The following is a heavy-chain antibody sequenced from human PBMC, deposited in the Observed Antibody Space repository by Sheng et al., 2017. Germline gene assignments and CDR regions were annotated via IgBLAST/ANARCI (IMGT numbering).Heavy chain of an antibody. D-gene: IGHD3-16*01. CDR3: TTGPWRTLGF. CDR1: GYRFSDYY. J-gene: IGHJ4*02. CDR2: VDPEDGTT. V-gene: IGHV1-69-2*01. Sequence: EVQLVQSGAEVTKPGSSMRISCKVSGYRFSDYYMHWVRQAPGKGFEWMGLVDPEDGTTIYASSFEGRVSMTADMSIGTAYMDLIALTSEDTALYFCTTGPWRTLGFWGQGTLVTVSS.